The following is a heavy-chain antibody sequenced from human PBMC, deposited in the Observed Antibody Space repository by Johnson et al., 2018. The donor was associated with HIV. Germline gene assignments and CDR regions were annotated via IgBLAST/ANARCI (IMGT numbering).Heavy chain of an antibody. Sequence: VQLVESGGGLVQPGRSLRLSCAASGFTFSSYWMSWVRQAPGKGLEWVANVKQDGSEKYYVDSVKGRFTISRDNAKNTLYLQMNSLRVEDTAVNYCARDPGSSWTDAFDIWGQGTLVTVSS. J-gene: IGHJ3*02. CDR2: VKQDGSEK. CDR3: ARDPGSSWTDAFDI. CDR1: GFTFSSYW. D-gene: IGHD6-13*01. V-gene: IGHV3-7*05.